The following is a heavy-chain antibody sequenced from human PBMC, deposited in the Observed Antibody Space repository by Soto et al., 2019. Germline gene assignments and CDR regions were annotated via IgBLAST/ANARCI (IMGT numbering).Heavy chain of an antibody. CDR1: GFTFSHYA. D-gene: IGHD2-15*01. J-gene: IGHJ4*02. CDR2: ISGGGASA. CDR3: AKGGCSGGSCYPFDY. Sequence: EVQLLESGGDLVQPGGSLRLSCAASGFTFSHYAMSWVRQAPGKGLQWLSTISGGGASAYYADSVQGRFIISRDNSKNTLSLQMKSLRVDDTAVYYCAKGGCSGGSCYPFDYWGQGTLVTVSS. V-gene: IGHV3-23*01.